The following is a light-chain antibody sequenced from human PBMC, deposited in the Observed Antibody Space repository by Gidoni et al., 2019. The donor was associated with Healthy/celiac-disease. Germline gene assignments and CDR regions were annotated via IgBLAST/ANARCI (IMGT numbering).Light chain of an antibody. CDR2: GNS. CDR1: SSNIGAGYD. V-gene: IGLV1-40*01. J-gene: IGLJ3*02. Sequence: ELPQPPSVSGAPGQRVTISCTGSSSNIGAGYDVHWYQQLPGTAPKLLIYGNSNRPSGVPDRFSGSKSGTSASLAITGLQAEDEADYYCQSYDSSLRGVFGGGTKLTVL. CDR3: QSYDSSLRGV.